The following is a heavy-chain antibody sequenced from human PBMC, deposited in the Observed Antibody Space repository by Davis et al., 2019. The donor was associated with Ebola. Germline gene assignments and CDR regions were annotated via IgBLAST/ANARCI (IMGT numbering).Heavy chain of an antibody. CDR1: GFTFSSNS. CDR2: ISSSSSYI. CDR3: ARSYCGGDCYLFNWFDP. D-gene: IGHD2-21*01. J-gene: IGHJ5*02. V-gene: IGHV3-21*01. Sequence: GGSLRLSCAASGFTFSSNSMNWGRQAPGKGLEWVPSISSSSSYIYYADSVKGRFTISRDNAKNSLYLQMNSLRAEDTAVYYCARSYCGGDCYLFNWFDPWGQGTLVTVSS.